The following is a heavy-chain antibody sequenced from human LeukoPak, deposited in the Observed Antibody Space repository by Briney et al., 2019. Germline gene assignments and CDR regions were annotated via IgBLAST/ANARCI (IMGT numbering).Heavy chain of an antibody. D-gene: IGHD1-1*01. CDR1: GFTFSSYW. V-gene: IGHV3-74*01. Sequence: PGGSLRLSCAASGFTFSSYWMHWVRQAPGKGLVWVLRINSDGSSTSYADSVKGRFTISRDNAKNTLYLQMNSLRAEDTAVYYCARDGILGAFDIWGQGTMVTVSS. CDR2: INSDGSST. CDR3: ARDGILGAFDI. J-gene: IGHJ3*02.